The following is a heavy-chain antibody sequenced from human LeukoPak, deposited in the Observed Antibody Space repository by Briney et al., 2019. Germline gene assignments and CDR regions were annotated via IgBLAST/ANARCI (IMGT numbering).Heavy chain of an antibody. CDR2: IYHSGST. CDR1: GGSISSSNW. CDR3: ARVAPVLRFLEWLSDYWYFDL. V-gene: IGHV4-4*02. Sequence: SGTLSLTCAVSGGSISSSNWWSWVRQPPGKGLEWIGEIYHSGSTNYNPSLKSRVTISVDKSKNQFSLKLSSVTAADTAVYYCARVAPVLRFLEWLSDYWYFDLWGRGTLVTVSS. J-gene: IGHJ2*01. D-gene: IGHD3-3*01.